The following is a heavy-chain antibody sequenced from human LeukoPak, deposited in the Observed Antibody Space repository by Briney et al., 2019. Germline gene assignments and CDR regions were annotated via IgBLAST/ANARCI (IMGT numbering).Heavy chain of an antibody. CDR1: GFTFSSYS. J-gene: IGHJ4*02. D-gene: IGHD3-22*01. Sequence: GGSLRLSCAASGFTFSSYSMNWVRQAPGKGLEWVSSISSSSSYIYYADSVKGRFTISRDNAKNSLYLQMNSLRAEDTAVYYCAKENWVYNWKYDSSGSGINYWGQGTLVTVSS. CDR3: AKENWVYNWKYDSSGSGINY. CDR2: ISSSSSYI. V-gene: IGHV3-21*04.